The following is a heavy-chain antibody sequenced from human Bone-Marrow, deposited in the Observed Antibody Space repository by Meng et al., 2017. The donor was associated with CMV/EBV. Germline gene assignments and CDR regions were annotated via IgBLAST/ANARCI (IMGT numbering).Heavy chain of an antibody. D-gene: IGHD2-2*01. CDR2: IKQDGSEK. J-gene: IGHJ6*01. CDR3: ARDLMLDQLLSGYYYYGMDV. V-gene: IGHV3-7*01. Sequence: GESLKISCAASGFTFSSYWMSWVRQAPGKGLEWVANIKQDGSEKYYVDSVKGRFTISRDNAKNSLYLQMNSLRAEDTAVYYCARDLMLDQLLSGYYYYGMDVWGQGTTVTGSS. CDR1: GFTFSSYW.